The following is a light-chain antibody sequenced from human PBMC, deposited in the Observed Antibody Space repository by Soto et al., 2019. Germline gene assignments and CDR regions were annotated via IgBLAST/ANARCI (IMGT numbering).Light chain of an antibody. CDR3: QQANSFPYT. Sequence: DIQMTQSPSTLSASVGDRVTITCRASQDINSWLAWYQQKPGKAPNLLIYTASSLQSGVPSRFSGSGSGTDFTLTISSLQPDDFATYYCQQANSFPYTFGQGTKLEIK. J-gene: IGKJ2*01. V-gene: IGKV1-12*02. CDR2: TAS. CDR1: QDINSW.